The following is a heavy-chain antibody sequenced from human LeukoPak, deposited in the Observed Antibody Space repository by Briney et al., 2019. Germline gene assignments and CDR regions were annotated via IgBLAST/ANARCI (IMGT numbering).Heavy chain of an antibody. Sequence: PGGSLRLSCAVSGFTFSSYWMTWVRQAPGKGLEWVANMNQDGGKKYYVDSVEGRFTISRDSAKNLVFLQMNNLRGEDTAVYHCARAGSGSYVGYYFDYWGQGALVTVSS. J-gene: IGHJ4*02. CDR2: MNQDGGKK. D-gene: IGHD6-19*01. V-gene: IGHV3-7*01. CDR1: GFTFSSYW. CDR3: ARAGSGSYVGYYFDY.